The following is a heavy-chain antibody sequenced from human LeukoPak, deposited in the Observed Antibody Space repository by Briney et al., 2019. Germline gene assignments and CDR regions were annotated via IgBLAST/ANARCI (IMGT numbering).Heavy chain of an antibody. Sequence: PGRSLRLSCAASGFTFSSYAMHWVRQAPGKGLEWVAVISNDGSNKYYADSVKGRFTISRDNPQSTLYLQMNSLRAEDTAVYYCARSQSIVGATSGSDYWGQGTLVTVSS. V-gene: IGHV3-30-3*01. CDR1: GFTFSSYA. CDR3: ARSQSIVGATSGSDY. CDR2: ISNDGSNK. D-gene: IGHD1-26*01. J-gene: IGHJ4*02.